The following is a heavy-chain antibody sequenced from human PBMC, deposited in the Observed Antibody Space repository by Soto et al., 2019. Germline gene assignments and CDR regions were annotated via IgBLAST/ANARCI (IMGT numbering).Heavy chain of an antibody. CDR3: ARTPILTASFGLDY. D-gene: IGHD3-9*01. V-gene: IGHV1-18*04. CDR1: GYTFTSYG. J-gene: IGHJ4*02. CDR2: ISAYNGNT. Sequence: ASVKVSCKASGYTFTSYGITWVRQAPGQGLEWMGWISAYNGNTNYAQKLQGRVTMTTDTSTRTAYMELRSLRSDDTAMYYCARTPILTASFGLDYWGQGTQVTVSS.